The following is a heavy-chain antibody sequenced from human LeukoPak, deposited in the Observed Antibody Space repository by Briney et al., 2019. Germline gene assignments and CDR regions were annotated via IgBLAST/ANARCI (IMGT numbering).Heavy chain of an antibody. CDR2: IYYSGNT. CDR3: ARAVARQQLLDY. V-gene: IGHV4-39*07. D-gene: IGHD6-13*01. J-gene: IGHJ4*02. Sequence: PSETLSLTCTVSGGSISSSSYYWGWIRQPPGKGLEWIGSIYYSGNTYYNPSLKSRLTISAETSKNQFSLKLRSVTAADTAVYYCARAVARQQLLDYWGQGTLVTVSS. CDR1: GGSISSSSYY.